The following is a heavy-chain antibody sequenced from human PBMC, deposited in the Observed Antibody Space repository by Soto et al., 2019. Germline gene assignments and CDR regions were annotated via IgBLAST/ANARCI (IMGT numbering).Heavy chain of an antibody. V-gene: IGHV3-23*01. CDR2: ISGSGGST. J-gene: IGHJ4*02. CDR1: GFTFSSYA. CDR3: AKEGPDCSGGSCYQIYGDY. D-gene: IGHD2-15*01. Sequence: GGSLRLSCAASGFTFSSYAMSWVRQAPGKGLEWVSAISGSGGSTYYADSVKGRFTISRDNSKNTLYLQMNSLRAEDTAVYYCAKEGPDCSGGSCYQIYGDYWGQGTLVTVSS.